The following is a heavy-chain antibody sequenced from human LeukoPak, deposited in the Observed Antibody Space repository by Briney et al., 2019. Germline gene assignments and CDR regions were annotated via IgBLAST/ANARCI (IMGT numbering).Heavy chain of an antibody. J-gene: IGHJ4*02. Sequence: SETLSLTCTVSGGSISSSSYYWGWIRQPPGKGLEWIGSIYYSGSTYYNPSLKSRVTISVDTSKNQFSLKLGSVTAADTAVYYCARHGDYYDSSGPGGNFDYWGQGTLVTVSS. V-gene: IGHV4-39*01. CDR2: IYYSGST. CDR1: GGSISSSSYY. CDR3: ARHGDYYDSSGPGGNFDY. D-gene: IGHD3-22*01.